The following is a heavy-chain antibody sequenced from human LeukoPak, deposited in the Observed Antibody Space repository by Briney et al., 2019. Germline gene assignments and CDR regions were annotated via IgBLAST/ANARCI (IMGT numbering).Heavy chain of an antibody. CDR3: ATIGRITSFIMNDRYFDL. CDR1: GFTFSSYS. CDR2: ISSSSSYI. Sequence: GGSLRLSCAASGFTFSSYSMNWVRQAPGKGLEWVSSISSSSSYIYYADSVKGRFTISRDNAKNSLYLQMNSLRAEDTAVYYCATIGRITSFIMNDRYFDLWGRGTLVTVSS. J-gene: IGHJ2*01. V-gene: IGHV3-21*01. D-gene: IGHD1-1*01.